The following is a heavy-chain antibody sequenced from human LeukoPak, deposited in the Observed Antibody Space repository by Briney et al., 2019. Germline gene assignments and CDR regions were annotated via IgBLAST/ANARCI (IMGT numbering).Heavy chain of an antibody. Sequence: GASVTVSCTASGGTFSSYAISWVRQAPGQGLEWMGGIIPIFGTANYAQKFQGRVTITADESTSTAYMELSSLRSEDTAVYYCARDRGGVDTAMVIDYWGQRTLVTVSS. J-gene: IGHJ4*02. CDR2: IIPIFGTA. V-gene: IGHV1-69*13. CDR3: ARDRGGVDTAMVIDY. D-gene: IGHD5-18*01. CDR1: GGTFSSYA.